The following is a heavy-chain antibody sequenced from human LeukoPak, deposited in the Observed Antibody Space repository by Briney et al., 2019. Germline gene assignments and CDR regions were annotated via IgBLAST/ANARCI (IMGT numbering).Heavy chain of an antibody. D-gene: IGHD1-14*01. Sequence: PGGSLSLSCAASGFTFSNYGVHWVRQAPGKGLEWLAMIWYDGSKTHYADSVKGRFTISRDNSKNTLYLQMNSLRADDTAVYYCAKGDTTDPFYRWGQGTLVTVSS. CDR2: IWYDGSKT. J-gene: IGHJ5*02. CDR1: GFTFSNYG. CDR3: AKGDTTDPFYR. V-gene: IGHV3-33*06.